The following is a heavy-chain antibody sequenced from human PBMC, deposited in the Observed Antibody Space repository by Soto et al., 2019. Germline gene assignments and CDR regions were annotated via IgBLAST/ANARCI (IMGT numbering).Heavy chain of an antibody. CDR3: ARILGYCISASCPMPDY. J-gene: IGHJ4*02. Sequence: GVSVKGYCKAAVYTLTVAHVHWRIHAKGQGLEWMGWINPNSGGTIYTPKFQGWVTLTRDTSINTAYMELSSLKSDDTAVYYCARILGYCISASCPMPDYWGQATLVTVS. CDR1: VYTLTVAH. D-gene: IGHD2-2*01. CDR2: INPNSGGT. V-gene: IGHV1-2*04.